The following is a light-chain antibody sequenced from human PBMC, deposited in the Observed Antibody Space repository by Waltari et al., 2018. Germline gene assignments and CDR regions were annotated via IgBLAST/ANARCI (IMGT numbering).Light chain of an antibody. V-gene: IGKV1-5*03. CDR2: RAS. CDR3: HHDCSFSYP. Sequence: CRASQGVFLSLAWYQQKAGKAPKLLISRASDLESGVPSRFSASGSGTIFTLTINGLQPDDFATYYCHHDCSFSYPFGQGTKLEI. J-gene: IGKJ2*01. CDR1: QGVFLS.